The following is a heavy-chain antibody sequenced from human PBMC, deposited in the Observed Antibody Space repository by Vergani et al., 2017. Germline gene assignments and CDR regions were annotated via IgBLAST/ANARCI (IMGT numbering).Heavy chain of an antibody. J-gene: IGHJ6*03. CDR3: ARDARNGASLDYMDV. CDR1: GDSISSNNC. V-gene: IGHV4-4*03. D-gene: IGHD2-2*01. Sequence: QVQLQESGPGLVKPPGTLSLTCAVPGDSISSNNCWTWVRQPPGKGLEGIGEICHTEYTKYSPSLKSRVTVSVDRSKNQFSLKLSSVTAADTAVYYCARDARNGASLDYMDVWGKGTTVTVSS. CDR2: ICHTEYT.